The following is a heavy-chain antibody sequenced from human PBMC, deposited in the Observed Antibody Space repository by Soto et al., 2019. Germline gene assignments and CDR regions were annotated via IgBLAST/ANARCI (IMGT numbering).Heavy chain of an antibody. CDR3: ARGGGQQLVQEYYYYMDV. CDR2: INPNSGGT. V-gene: IGHV1-2*04. Sequence: ASVKVSCKASGYTFTGYYMHWVRQAPGQGLEWMGWINPNSGGTNYAQKFQGWVTMTRDTSISTAYMELSRLRSDDTAVYYCARGGGQQLVQEYYYYMDVWGKGTTVTVSS. J-gene: IGHJ6*03. CDR1: GYTFTGYY. D-gene: IGHD6-13*01.